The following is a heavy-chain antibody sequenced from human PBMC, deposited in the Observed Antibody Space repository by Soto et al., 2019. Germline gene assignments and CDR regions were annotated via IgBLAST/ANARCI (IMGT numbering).Heavy chain of an antibody. CDR1: GFTFSGSA. CDR3: TRRYYGSGPSYGMDV. D-gene: IGHD3-10*01. V-gene: IGHV3-73*02. CDR2: IRSKANSYAT. J-gene: IGHJ6*02. Sequence: EVQLVESGGGLVQPGGSLKLSCAASGFTFSGSAMHWVRQASGKGLEWVGRIRSKANSYATAYAASVTGRFTISRDDSKNTAYLQMNRLKTEDTAVYYCTRRYYGSGPSYGMDVWGQGTTVTVSS.